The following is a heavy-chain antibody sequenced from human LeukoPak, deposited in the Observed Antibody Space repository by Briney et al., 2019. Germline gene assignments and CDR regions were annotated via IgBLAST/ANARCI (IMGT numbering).Heavy chain of an antibody. V-gene: IGHV1-58*02. CDR1: GFTFTSSA. J-gene: IGHJ4*02. Sequence: GPSVKVSCKASGFTFTSSAMQWVRQARGQRVEGIGWIVVGSGNTNYAQKFQERVTITRDMSTSTAYMQLSSLRSKDTAVYYCAAAARSFRYTADYWGQGTLVTVSS. D-gene: IGHD3-16*02. CDR3: AAAARSFRYTADY. CDR2: IVVGSGNT.